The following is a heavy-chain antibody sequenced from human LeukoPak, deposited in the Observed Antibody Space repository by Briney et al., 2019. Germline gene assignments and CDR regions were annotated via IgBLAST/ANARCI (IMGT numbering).Heavy chain of an antibody. J-gene: IGHJ4*02. CDR3: AKDYSGRQVY. CDR1: GFTFSSYG. Sequence: GGSLRLPCAASGFTFSSYGMHWVRQAPGKGLEWVAFIRYDGSNKYYADSVKGRFTISRDNSRNTLYLQMNSLRAKDTAVYYCAKDYSGRQVYWGQGTLVTVSS. V-gene: IGHV3-30*02. CDR2: IRYDGSNK. D-gene: IGHD4-11*01.